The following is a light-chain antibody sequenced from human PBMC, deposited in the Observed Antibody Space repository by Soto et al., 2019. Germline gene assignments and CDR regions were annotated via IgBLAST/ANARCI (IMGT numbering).Light chain of an antibody. CDR1: QSVLYSSNNKNY. V-gene: IGKV4-1*01. Sequence: DIVMTQSPDSLAVSLGERATINCKSSQSVLYSSNNKNYLVWYQQKPGQPPKLLIYWASTRESGVPDRFSGSGSGTDFTLTISSLQAEDVSVYYCQQYYSTPCTFGPEPKVDIK. J-gene: IGKJ3*01. CDR3: QQYYSTPCT. CDR2: WAS.